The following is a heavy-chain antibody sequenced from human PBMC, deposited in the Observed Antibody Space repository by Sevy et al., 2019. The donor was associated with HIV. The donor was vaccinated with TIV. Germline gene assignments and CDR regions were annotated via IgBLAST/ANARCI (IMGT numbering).Heavy chain of an antibody. CDR1: GFTFSDHY. D-gene: IGHD6-13*01. CDR2: TRNKADGYTT. V-gene: IGHV3-72*01. Sequence: GGSLRLSCAASGFTFSDHYMEWVRQAPGKGMEWVGRTRNKADGYTTEYAASVKGRFTISRDDSENSLYLQINSLKTEDTAVYYCSTHAGIAAAGRVFDYWGQGALVTVSS. J-gene: IGHJ4*02. CDR3: STHAGIAAAGRVFDY.